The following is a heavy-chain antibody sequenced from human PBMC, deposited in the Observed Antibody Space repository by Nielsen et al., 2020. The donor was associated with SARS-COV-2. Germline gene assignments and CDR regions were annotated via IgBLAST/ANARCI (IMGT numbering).Heavy chain of an antibody. J-gene: IGHJ6*02. D-gene: IGHD2-15*01. CDR2: IRSKAYGGTT. V-gene: IGHV3-49*03. CDR3: TRRYCSGGSCYSDYYYYGMDV. Sequence: GGSLRLSCTASGFTFGAYAMSWFRQAPGKGLEWVGFIRSKAYGGTTEYAASVKGRFTTSRDDSKSIAYLQMNSLKTEDTAVYYCTRRYCSGGSCYSDYYYYGMDVWGQGTTVTVSS. CDR1: GFTFGAYA.